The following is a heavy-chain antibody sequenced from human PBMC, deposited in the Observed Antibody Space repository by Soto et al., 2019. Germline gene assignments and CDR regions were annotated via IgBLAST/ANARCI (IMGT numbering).Heavy chain of an antibody. D-gene: IGHD2-8*01. Sequence: QGHLVQSEAEVKKPGASVKVSCKASGYTFTRYGISWVRQAPGQGLEWMGWISGYNGDTNYAQKCQERVSMTIDTSTGTAYMELRSLTSDDTAIYYCAKNGQPPYYYYGLDVWGQGTKVTVSS. CDR3: AKNGQPPYYYYGLDV. CDR2: ISGYNGDT. V-gene: IGHV1-18*01. CDR1: GYTFTRYG. J-gene: IGHJ6*02.